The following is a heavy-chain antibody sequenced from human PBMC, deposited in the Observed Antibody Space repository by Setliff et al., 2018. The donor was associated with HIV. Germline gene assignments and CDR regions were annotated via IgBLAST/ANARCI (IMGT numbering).Heavy chain of an antibody. CDR3: AQAQTSVSGSYYQYLQH. D-gene: IGHD3-10*01. CDR2: LSGSGGST. V-gene: IGHV3-23*01. J-gene: IGHJ1*01. CDR1: ELTFSNYA. Sequence: GESLKISCAASELTFSNYAMTWVRQAPGKGLEWVSSLSGSGGSTYYADSVKGRFTISRDNSKNTLYLRMNSLRAEDTAVYYCAQAQTSVSGSYYQYLQHWGQGTPVTVSS.